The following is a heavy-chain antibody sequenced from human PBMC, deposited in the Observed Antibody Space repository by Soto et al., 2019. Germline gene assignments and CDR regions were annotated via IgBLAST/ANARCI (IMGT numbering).Heavy chain of an antibody. V-gene: IGHV4-30-4*01. CDR3: ARGFGLPPYFDY. CDR1: GGSISSGDYY. D-gene: IGHD3-16*01. CDR2: IYYSGST. J-gene: IGHJ4*02. Sequence: SETLSLTCTVSGGSISSGDYYWSWIRQPPGKGLEWIGYIYYSGSTYYNPSLKSRVTISVDTSKNQFSLKLSSVTAADTAVYYCARGFGLPPYFDYWGQGTLVTVSS.